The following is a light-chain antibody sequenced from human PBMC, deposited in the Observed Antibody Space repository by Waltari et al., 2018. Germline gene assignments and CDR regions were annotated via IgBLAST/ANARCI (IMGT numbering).Light chain of an antibody. CDR3: QQSYNTPWT. V-gene: IGKV1-39*01. J-gene: IGKJ1*01. Sequence: DIQMTQSPSPLSAHVGDRVTITCRAGQSISNFLNWYHQKPGKAPELLIYAGSTLQSGVPSRFSGSGSGTDFTLTISGLQPEDFVTYYCQQSYNTPWTFGQGTKVEIK. CDR1: QSISNF. CDR2: AGS.